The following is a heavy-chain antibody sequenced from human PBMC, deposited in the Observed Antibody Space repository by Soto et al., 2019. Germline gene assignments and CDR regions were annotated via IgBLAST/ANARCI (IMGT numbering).Heavy chain of an antibody. Sequence: QSGGSLRLSCAASGFTFTSFAVSWVRQAPGKGLEWVSAISGSGGATYYADSVKGRFTVSRDNSRNTVYLQMNSLRPEDTAVYYCAKGVDLERGAFDYWGQGTLV. CDR3: AKGVDLERGAFDY. V-gene: IGHV3-23*01. CDR2: ISGSGGAT. J-gene: IGHJ4*02. D-gene: IGHD1-1*01. CDR1: GFTFTSFA.